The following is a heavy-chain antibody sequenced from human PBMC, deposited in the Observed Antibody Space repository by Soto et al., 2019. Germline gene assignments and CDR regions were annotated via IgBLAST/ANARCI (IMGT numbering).Heavy chain of an antibody. Sequence: QVQLVQSGAEVKKPGSSVKVSCKASGGTFSVYGISWVRQAPGQGLEWIGGIIPIFGTTNYVKKFQGRVTNTANKRTSTHYMGLSSLRSEHTAVYYCARGGVEVVTAANSVIFYYNMDAWGQGTTVTVSS. CDR3: ARGGVEVVTAANSVIFYYNMDA. CDR2: IIPIFGTT. CDR1: GGTFSVYG. V-gene: IGHV1-69*06. J-gene: IGHJ6*02. D-gene: IGHD2-2*01.